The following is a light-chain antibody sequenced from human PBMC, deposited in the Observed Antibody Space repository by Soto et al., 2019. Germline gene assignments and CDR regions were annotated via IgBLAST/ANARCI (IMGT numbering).Light chain of an antibody. CDR1: SSGVGGYNY. J-gene: IGLJ2*01. CDR2: EVS. CDR3: SSYTSSSTPS. V-gene: IGLV2-14*01. Sequence: QSAVTQPASVSGSPGQSITLSCTGTSSGVGGYNYVSWYQQHPGKAPKLMIYEVSNRPSGVSNRFSGSKSGNTASLTISGLQSEDEADYYCSSYTSSSTPSFGGGTKLTVL.